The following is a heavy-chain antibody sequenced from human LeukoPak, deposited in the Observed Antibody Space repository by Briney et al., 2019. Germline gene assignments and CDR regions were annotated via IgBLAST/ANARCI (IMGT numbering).Heavy chain of an antibody. CDR2: IWHDGSNK. CDR3: ARVVPAGRGFDI. D-gene: IGHD2-2*01. CDR1: GFTFSSYS. Sequence: PGGSLRLSCAASGFTFSSYSMNWVRQAPGKGLEWVAVIWHDGSNKYYADSVKGRFTISRDNSKNTLYLQMNSLRVEDTAVYYCARVVPAGRGFDIRGQGTMVAVSS. V-gene: IGHV3-33*08. J-gene: IGHJ3*02.